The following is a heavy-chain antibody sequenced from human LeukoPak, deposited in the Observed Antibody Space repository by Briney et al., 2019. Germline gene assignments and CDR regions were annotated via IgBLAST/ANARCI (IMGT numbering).Heavy chain of an antibody. D-gene: IGHD4-11*01. J-gene: IGHJ4*02. CDR3: ARVRTTLSGFAFDY. CDR1: GGSFSSGGFY. CDR2: IHYLGSA. V-gene: IGHV4-31*03. Sequence: SQTLSLTCTVSGGSFSSGGFYWSWIRQHPGKGLEWIGYIHYLGSAHYNASLRSRITISTDTSKNQFSLKLRSVTAADTAVYYCARVRTTLSGFAFDYWGQGTLVTVSS.